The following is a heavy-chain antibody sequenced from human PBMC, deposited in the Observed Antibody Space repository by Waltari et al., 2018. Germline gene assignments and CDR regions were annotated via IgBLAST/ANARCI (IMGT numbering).Heavy chain of an antibody. Sequence: EVQLVESGGGLVQPGGSLRLSCAASGFTFTSYWMHWVRQAPGKGLVWLSHITSDGSTTSYGDAVKGRFTNSRDNDKNTLYLQMNSLRAEDTAVYYCSAGTVYWGQLILVTVSS. CDR3: SAGTVY. CDR2: ITSDGSTT. CDR1: GFTFTSYW. J-gene: IGHJ4*02. V-gene: IGHV3-74*01. D-gene: IGHD1-26*01.